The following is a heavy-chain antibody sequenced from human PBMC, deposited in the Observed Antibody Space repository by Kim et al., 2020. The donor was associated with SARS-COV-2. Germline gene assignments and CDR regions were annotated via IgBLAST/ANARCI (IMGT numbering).Heavy chain of an antibody. D-gene: IGHD3-22*01. Sequence: SVKVSCKASGGTFSSYTISWVRQAPGQGLEWMGRIIPILGIANNAQKFQGRVTITADKSTSTAYMELSSLRSEDTAVYYCARLWGPYYYDSSGYSNWFDPWGHGTLVTVSS. CDR1: GGTFSSYT. V-gene: IGHV1-69*02. CDR3: ARLWGPYYYDSSGYSNWFDP. J-gene: IGHJ5*02. CDR2: IIPILGIA.